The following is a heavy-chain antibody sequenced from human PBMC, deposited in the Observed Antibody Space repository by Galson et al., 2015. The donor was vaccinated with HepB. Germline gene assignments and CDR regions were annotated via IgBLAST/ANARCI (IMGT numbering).Heavy chain of an antibody. CDR2: TRDKGHSYTT. CDR1: GFAFSDHY. CDR3: ARGSGTYYPHWDY. D-gene: IGHD1-26*01. V-gene: IGHV3-72*01. Sequence: LRLSCAASGFAFSDHYMDWVRQAPGKGLEWVGRTRDKGHSYTTEYAASVKGRFTVSRDDSKNSLYLQMNSLRTEDTAVYYCARGSGTYYPHWDYWGQGTLVTVSS. J-gene: IGHJ4*02.